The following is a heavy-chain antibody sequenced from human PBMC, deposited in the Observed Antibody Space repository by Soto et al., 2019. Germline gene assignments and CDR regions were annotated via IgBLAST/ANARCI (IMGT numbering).Heavy chain of an antibody. CDR3: ARDEGNSSSSEFYYYYYGMDV. D-gene: IGHD6-6*01. V-gene: IGHV3-33*01. CDR2: IWYDGSNK. CDR1: GFTFSSYG. J-gene: IGHJ6*02. Sequence: GGSLRLSCAASGFTFSSYGMHWVRQAPGKGLEWVAVIWYDGSNKYYADSVKGRFTISRDNSKNTLYLQMNSLRAEDTAVYYCARDEGNSSSSEFYYYYYGMDVWGQGTTVTVSS.